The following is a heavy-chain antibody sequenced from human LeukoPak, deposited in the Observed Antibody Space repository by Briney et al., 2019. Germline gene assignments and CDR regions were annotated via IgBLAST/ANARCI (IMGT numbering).Heavy chain of an antibody. J-gene: IGHJ6*02. V-gene: IGHV3-7*03. Sequence: GGSLRLSCAASGFTVSSNYMSWVRQVPGRGPEWVANVNRDGSETYYLDSVKGRFTISKDNAKNSLYLQMNSLRAEDTALYHCARNNGMDVWGQGTTVIVSS. CDR3: ARNNGMDV. CDR2: VNRDGSET. CDR1: GFTVSSNY.